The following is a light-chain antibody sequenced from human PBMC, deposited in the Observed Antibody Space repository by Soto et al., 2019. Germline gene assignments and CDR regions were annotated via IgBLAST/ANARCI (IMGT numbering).Light chain of an antibody. Sequence: DIQMTQSPSTLSASVGDRVTINCRASRSISTWLAWYQHRPGKAPKLLIYQASSLEDGVPSRFSGSGSGTEFTLTISSLQPDDFATYYCQQYISDSRTFGQGIKVESK. V-gene: IGKV1-5*03. CDR1: RSISTW. CDR2: QAS. J-gene: IGKJ2*02. CDR3: QQYISDSRT.